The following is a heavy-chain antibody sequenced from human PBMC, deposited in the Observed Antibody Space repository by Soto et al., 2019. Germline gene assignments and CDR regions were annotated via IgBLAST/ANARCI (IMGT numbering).Heavy chain of an antibody. CDR1: GFTFSSYG. D-gene: IGHD4-17*01. CDR3: ANYDDVVFDY. Sequence: QVQLVESGGGVVQPGRSLRLSCAASGFTFSSYGMHWVRQAPGKGLEWVAVISYDGSNKYYADSVKGRFTISRDNSKNTLYLQMNSLRAEDTAVYYCANYDDVVFDYWGQGTLVTVSS. V-gene: IGHV3-30*18. CDR2: ISYDGSNK. J-gene: IGHJ4*02.